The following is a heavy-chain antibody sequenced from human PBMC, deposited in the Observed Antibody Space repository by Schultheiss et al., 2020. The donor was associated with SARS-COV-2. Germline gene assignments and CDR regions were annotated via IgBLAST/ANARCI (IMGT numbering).Heavy chain of an antibody. D-gene: IGHD3-22*01. CDR1: GGSFSGYY. CDR2: IYYSGST. V-gene: IGHV4-59*01. J-gene: IGHJ6*03. Sequence: SETLSLTCAVYGGSFSGYYWSWIRQPPGKGLEWIGYIYYSGSTNYNPSLKSRVTISVDTSRNQFSLKLSSVTAADTAVYYCARVPDYYDSSGPPPSYMDVWGKGTTVTVSS. CDR3: ARVPDYYDSSGPPPSYMDV.